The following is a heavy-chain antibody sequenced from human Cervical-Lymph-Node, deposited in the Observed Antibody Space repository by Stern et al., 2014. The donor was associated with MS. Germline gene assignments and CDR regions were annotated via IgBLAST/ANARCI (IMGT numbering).Heavy chain of an antibody. J-gene: IGHJ5*02. CDR3: ARGGGVIITPLTS. CDR1: GYTFTNYD. D-gene: IGHD3-10*01. Sequence: EQLVESGAEVKKPGASVKVSCKASGYTFTNYDINWVRQTTGQGLEWMGWMKPNSGNTGYAPEFLGRVPMARNTSISTAYMELSSLSSDDTAVYYCARGGGVIITPLTSWGQGTLITVSS. CDR2: MKPNSGNT. V-gene: IGHV1-8*01.